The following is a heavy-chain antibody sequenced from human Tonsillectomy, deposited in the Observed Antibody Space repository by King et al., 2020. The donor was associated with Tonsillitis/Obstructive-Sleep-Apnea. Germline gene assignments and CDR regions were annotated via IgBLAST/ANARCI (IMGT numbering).Heavy chain of an antibody. Sequence: VQLQQWGAGLLKPSETLSLTCAVYGGSFSGYYWRWIRQPPGKGLEWIGEINHSGTTHYHPSLKSRVTISLDTSKNQFSLKLSSVTAADTAVYYCARTIVVVVAATAPFDYWGQGTLVTVSS. CDR2: INHSGTT. V-gene: IGHV4-34*01. CDR3: ARTIVVVVAATAPFDY. CDR1: GGSFSGYY. D-gene: IGHD2-15*01. J-gene: IGHJ4*02.